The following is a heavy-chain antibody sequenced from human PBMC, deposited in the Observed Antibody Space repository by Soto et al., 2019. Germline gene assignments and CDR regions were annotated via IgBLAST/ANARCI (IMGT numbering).Heavy chain of an antibody. Sequence: PSEPLSLTCTVSGGSVPIDDDYWSWIRQSPGKGLEWIGYISNSGSTGYNPSLKTRLSMSVDRSKNQFTLRLTSVTAADTAVYFCATESGSTYGYFDYWGQGTQVTGSS. D-gene: IGHD4-17*01. CDR1: GGSVPIDDDY. CDR3: ATESGSTYGYFDY. V-gene: IGHV4-30-4*01. CDR2: ISNSGST. J-gene: IGHJ4*02.